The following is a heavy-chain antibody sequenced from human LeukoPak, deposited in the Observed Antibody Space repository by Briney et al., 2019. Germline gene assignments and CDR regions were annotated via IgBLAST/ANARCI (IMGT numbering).Heavy chain of an antibody. CDR3: ARLADLTTGGITYHSLDP. D-gene: IGHD3-16*01. V-gene: IGHV4-59*08. CDR1: GGSISSDY. J-gene: IGHJ5*02. CDR2: INYSGDT. Sequence: SETLSLTCTVSGGSISSDYWTWVRQPPRKPLEWIAYINYSGDTNYSPSLKSRVTISIDTSKNQFSLRMSSVTAADTAVYYCARLADLTTGGITYHSLDPWGQGTLVTVSS.